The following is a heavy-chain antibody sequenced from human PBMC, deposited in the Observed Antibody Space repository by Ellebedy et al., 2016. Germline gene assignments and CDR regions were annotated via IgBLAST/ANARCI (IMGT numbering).Heavy chain of an antibody. Sequence: GGSLRLSXAASGFTFSSYGMHWVRQAPGKGLEWVAVIWYDGSNKYYADSVKGRFTISRDNSKNTLYLQMNSLRAEDTAVYYCARSGSFVGYFDYWGQGTLVTVSS. D-gene: IGHD1-26*01. J-gene: IGHJ4*02. V-gene: IGHV3-33*08. CDR2: IWYDGSNK. CDR3: ARSGSFVGYFDY. CDR1: GFTFSSYG.